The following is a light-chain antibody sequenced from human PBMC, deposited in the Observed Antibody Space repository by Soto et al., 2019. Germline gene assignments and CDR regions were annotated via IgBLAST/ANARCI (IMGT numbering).Light chain of an antibody. CDR1: SSDVGGYDY. CDR2: EVS. V-gene: IGLV2-8*01. Sequence: ALTQPPSASGSPGQSVTISCTGTSSDVGGYDYVSWYQQHPGKAPKLMIFEVSKRPSGVPDRFSGSKSGNTASLTVSGLQAEDEADYYCGSYAGNTKGVFGTGTKVTVL. J-gene: IGLJ1*01. CDR3: GSYAGNTKGV.